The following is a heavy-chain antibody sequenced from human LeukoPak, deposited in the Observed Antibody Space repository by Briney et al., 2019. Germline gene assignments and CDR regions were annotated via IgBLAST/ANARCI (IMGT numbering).Heavy chain of an antibody. V-gene: IGHV3-7*01. CDR3: ASGSSGRYFLYFEY. CDR2: IKQDGVEK. Sequence: GGSLRLSCAASGFTFSIYWMGWVRQAPGKGLEWVASIKQDGVEKHYVDSVKGRFTISRDNAENSLYLQMNSLRVEDTAVYYCASGSSGRYFLYFEYWGQGALLTVSS. J-gene: IGHJ4*02. D-gene: IGHD6-19*01. CDR1: GFTFSIYW.